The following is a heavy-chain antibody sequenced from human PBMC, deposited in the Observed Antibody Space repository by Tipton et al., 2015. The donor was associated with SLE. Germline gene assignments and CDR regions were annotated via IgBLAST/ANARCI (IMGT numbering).Heavy chain of an antibody. J-gene: IGHJ4*02. CDR2: SYYSGST. CDR1: GGSISSHY. V-gene: IGHV4-59*11. CDR3: ARGGAVVIPATYYFDY. D-gene: IGHD2-2*01. Sequence: TLSLTCTVSGGSISSHYWTWIRQPPGKGLEWIGYSYYSGSTNYNPSLKSRVTISVDTSKNQFSLKLSSVTAADTAVYYCARGGAVVIPATYYFDYWGRGTLVTVSS.